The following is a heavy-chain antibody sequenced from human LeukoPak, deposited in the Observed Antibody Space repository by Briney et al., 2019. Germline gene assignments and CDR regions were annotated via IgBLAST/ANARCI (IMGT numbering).Heavy chain of an antibody. Sequence: SETLSLTCTVSGSSISSGDYYWSWIRQPPGKGLEWIGYIYYSGSTYYNPSLKSRVTISVDTSKNQFSLKLSSVTAADTAVYYCASLGDSSVGAFDIWGQGTMVTVSS. CDR3: ASLGDSSVGAFDI. CDR2: IYYSGST. J-gene: IGHJ3*02. CDR1: GSSISSGDYY. V-gene: IGHV4-30-4*08. D-gene: IGHD3-22*01.